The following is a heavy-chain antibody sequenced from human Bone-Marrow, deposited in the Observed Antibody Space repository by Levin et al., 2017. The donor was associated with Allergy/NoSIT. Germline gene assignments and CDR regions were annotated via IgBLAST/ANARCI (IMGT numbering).Heavy chain of an antibody. J-gene: IGHJ4*02. CDR2: ISGRGGTK. V-gene: IGHV3-23*01. CDR3: AKDRTIIYSNYGFDFDF. D-gene: IGHD4-11*01. Sequence: QAGGSLRLSCEASGFTFDNYAMAWVRQVPGVGLEWVSGISGRGGTKDYADSVRGRFTISRDNSKNTVYLQMNSLRAEDTAVYYCAKDRTIIYSNYGFDFDFWGQGTLVTVSS. CDR1: GFTFDNYA.